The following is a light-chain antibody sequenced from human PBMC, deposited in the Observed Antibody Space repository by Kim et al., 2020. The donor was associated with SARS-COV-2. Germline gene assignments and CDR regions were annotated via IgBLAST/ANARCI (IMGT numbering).Light chain of an antibody. J-gene: IGLJ2*01. Sequence: GQSTSISCMGTSSEVGGNNYVSWFQQHPGKAPKVIIYDVTKRPSGGSNRFSGSKSGNTASLTISGLQTDDEADYYCSSYSSSDIVLFGGGTQLTVL. V-gene: IGLV2-14*04. CDR3: SSYSSSDIVL. CDR2: DVT. CDR1: SSEVGGNNY.